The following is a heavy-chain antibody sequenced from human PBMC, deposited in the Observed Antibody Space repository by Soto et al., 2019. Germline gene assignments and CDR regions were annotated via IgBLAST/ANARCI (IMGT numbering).Heavy chain of an antibody. CDR2: IDTHSGDT. V-gene: IGHV1-3*04. CDR1: GYTFNEYG. Sequence: ASVKVSFKSSGYTFNEYGIHWVRQAPGQRPEWMGWIDTHSGDTRYSQRFQDRLTLTRETSANTVYMNLGSLRPEDTAVYFCARDKMRFSLGTPRFNWFDPWGQGTLVTVSS. CDR3: ARDKMRFSLGTPRFNWFDP. D-gene: IGHD3-3*01. J-gene: IGHJ5*02.